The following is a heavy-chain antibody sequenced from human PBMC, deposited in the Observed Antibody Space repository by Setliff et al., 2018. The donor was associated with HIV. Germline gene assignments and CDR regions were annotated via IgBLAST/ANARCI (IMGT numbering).Heavy chain of an antibody. J-gene: IGHJ4*02. Sequence: SLRLSCEASGFTFSASPIHWVRQAPGKGLEWAAVISYDGRNKFYIDSVKGRFTLSRDTSTSTVYMELHWLTSDDTAVYYCERVAHRLSGGIDYRGQGTQVTVSS. CDR1: GFTFSASP. V-gene: IGHV3-30*04. CDR3: ERVAHRLSGGIDY. CDR2: ISYDGRNK. D-gene: IGHD2-15*01.